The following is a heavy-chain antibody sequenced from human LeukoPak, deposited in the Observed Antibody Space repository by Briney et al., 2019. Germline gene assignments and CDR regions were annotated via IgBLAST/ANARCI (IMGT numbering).Heavy chain of an antibody. V-gene: IGHV3-9*03. CDR3: AKGTDYDFWSGYLD. J-gene: IGHJ4*02. Sequence: GGSLRLSCAASGFTFDDYAMHWVRQAPGKGLEWVSGMSWNGGSIGYADSVKGRFSISRDNAKNSLYLQMNSLRAEDMALYYCAKGTDYDFWSGYLDRGQGTVVTVSS. CDR1: GFTFDDYA. D-gene: IGHD3-3*01. CDR2: MSWNGGSI.